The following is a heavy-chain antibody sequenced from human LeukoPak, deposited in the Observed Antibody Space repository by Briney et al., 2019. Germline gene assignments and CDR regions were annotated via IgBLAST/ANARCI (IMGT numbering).Heavy chain of an antibody. V-gene: IGHV1-8*02. D-gene: IGHD3-10*01. CDR2: MNPNSGNT. J-gene: IGHJ6*02. CDR3: AREGLWFGELLYYYYYYGMDV. Sequence: GASVKVSCKASGGTFSSYAISWVRQAPGQGLEWMGWMNPNSGNTGYAQKFQGRVTMTRNTSISTAYMELSSLRSEDTAVYYCAREGLWFGELLYYYYYYGMDVWGQGTTVTVSS. CDR1: GGTFSSYA.